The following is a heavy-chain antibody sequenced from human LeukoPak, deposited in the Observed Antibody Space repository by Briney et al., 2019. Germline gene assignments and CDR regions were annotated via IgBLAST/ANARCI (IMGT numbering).Heavy chain of an antibody. Sequence: ASVKVSCKASRYTFTGYYMHWVRQAPGQGLEWMGWINPNSGGTNYAQKFQGWVTMTRDTSISTAYMELSGLRSDDTAVYYCARGGPPLDAFDIWGQGTMVTVSS. CDR3: ARGGPPLDAFDI. J-gene: IGHJ3*02. CDR2: INPNSGGT. CDR1: RYTFTGYY. V-gene: IGHV1-2*04.